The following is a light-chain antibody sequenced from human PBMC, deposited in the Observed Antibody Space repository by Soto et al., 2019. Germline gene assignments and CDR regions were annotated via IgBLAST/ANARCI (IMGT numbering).Light chain of an antibody. CDR2: SND. CDR1: RSNIGSNT. CDR3: VPWDDSLNAPV. V-gene: IGLV1-44*01. Sequence: QSVLTQPPSASGTPGQRVIISCSGSRSNIGSNTVNWYQQLPGRAPRLLMFSNDQRPSGVPDRFSGSKSGTSASLAISGLQSEEEADYYCVPWDDSLNAPVFGGGTKLTVL. J-gene: IGLJ2*01.